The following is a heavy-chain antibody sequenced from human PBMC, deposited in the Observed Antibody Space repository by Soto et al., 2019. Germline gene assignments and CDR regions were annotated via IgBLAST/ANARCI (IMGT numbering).Heavy chain of an antibody. CDR1: GGTFSRYA. CDR3: ARGWGHDTSDYYYAY. J-gene: IGHJ4*02. V-gene: IGHV1-69*01. CDR2: IIPMFGTA. Sequence: QVQLVQSGAEVRKPGSSVKVSCKASGGTFSRYAVSWVRQAPGQGLEWMGGIIPMFGTANYAQKFKGRVTNTADESTSTAYMELRSLRSEDTALYYCARGWGHDTSDYYYAYWGQGTLITVSS. D-gene: IGHD3-22*01.